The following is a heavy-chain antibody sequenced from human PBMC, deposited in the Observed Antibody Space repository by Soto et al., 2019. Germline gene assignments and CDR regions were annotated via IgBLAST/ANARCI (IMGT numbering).Heavy chain of an antibody. D-gene: IGHD4-17*01. Sequence: PGGSLRLSCAASGFTFSDYYMSWIRQAPGKGLEWVSYISSSGSTIYYADSVKGRFTISRDNAKNSLYLQMNSLRAEDTAVYYCARDRTAPPTVTTQNYRAQGTPVTVSS. V-gene: IGHV3-11*01. CDR3: ARDRTAPPTVTTQNY. CDR2: ISSSGSTI. J-gene: IGHJ4*02. CDR1: GFTFSDYY.